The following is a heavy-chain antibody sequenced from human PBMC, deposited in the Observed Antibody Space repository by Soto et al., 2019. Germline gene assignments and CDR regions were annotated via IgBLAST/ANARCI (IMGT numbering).Heavy chain of an antibody. V-gene: IGHV1-2*02. J-gene: IGHJ4*02. Sequence: QVQLVQSGAEVKRPGASVKVSCKASGYTLTDNYMHWVREAPGQGLEWMGWINPNVGTNYAQKFQGRVTMTRDTSISTAYMEMSRLRSYDTAVSYCARSLTTLTTLPDYWGQGTLVTVS. CDR2: INPNVGT. D-gene: IGHD4-17*01. CDR1: GYTLTDNY. CDR3: ARSLTTLTTLPDY.